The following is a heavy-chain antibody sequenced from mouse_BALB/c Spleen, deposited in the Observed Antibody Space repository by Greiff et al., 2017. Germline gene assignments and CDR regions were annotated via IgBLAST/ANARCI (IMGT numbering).Heavy chain of an antibody. CDR3: ASEGRLTWFAY. V-gene: IGHV5-4*02. J-gene: IGHJ3*01. Sequence: EVQLVESGGGLVKPGGSLKLSCAASGFTFSDYYMYWVRQTPEKRLEWVATISDGGSYTYYPDSVKGRFTISRDNAKNNLYLQMSSLKSEDTAMYYCASEGRLTWFAYWGQGTLVTVSA. D-gene: IGHD2-4*01. CDR2: ISDGGSYT. CDR1: GFTFSDYY.